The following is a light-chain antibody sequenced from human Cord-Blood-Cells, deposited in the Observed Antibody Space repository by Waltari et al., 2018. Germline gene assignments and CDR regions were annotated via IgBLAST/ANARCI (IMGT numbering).Light chain of an antibody. CDR1: QDISNY. Sequence: DIQMTQSPSSLSASVGDRVTITCQASQDISNYLNWYQQKPGKAPTLLIYDASNLETGVPSRFSVSGSGTDFTFTISSLQPEDIATYYCQQYDNLWTFGQGTKVEIK. V-gene: IGKV1-33*01. J-gene: IGKJ1*01. CDR3: QQYDNLWT. CDR2: DAS.